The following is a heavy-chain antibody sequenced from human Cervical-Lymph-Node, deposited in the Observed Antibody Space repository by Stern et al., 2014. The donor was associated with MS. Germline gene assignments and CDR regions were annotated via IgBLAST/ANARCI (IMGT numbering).Heavy chain of an antibody. Sequence: EVQLVESGGGLVQPGGSLRLSCAASGFRFVNYWMTWLRQTPDKGLEWVANINEDGTEKHYVDSVKGRLTISRDNAKKSLYLQMNSLRVEDTAVYYCARDLRVFDLWGPGTRVTVSS. CDR1: GFRFVNYW. J-gene: IGHJ3*01. CDR3: ARDLRVFDL. D-gene: IGHD3-16*01. CDR2: INEDGTEK. V-gene: IGHV3-7*01.